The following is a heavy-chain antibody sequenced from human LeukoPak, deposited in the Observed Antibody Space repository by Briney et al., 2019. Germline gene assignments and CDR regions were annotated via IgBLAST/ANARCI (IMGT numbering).Heavy chain of an antibody. CDR3: AKDLQFYYYCGVDV. V-gene: IGHV3-9*01. CDR1: GFTFDDYA. CDR2: ISWNSGSI. D-gene: IGHD5-24*01. J-gene: IGHJ6*02. Sequence: GGSLRLSCAASGFTFDDYAMHWVRQAPGKGLEWVSGISWNSGSIGYADSVKGRFTISRDNAKNSLYPQMNSLRAEDTALYYCAKDLQFYYYCGVDVWGQGTTVTVSS.